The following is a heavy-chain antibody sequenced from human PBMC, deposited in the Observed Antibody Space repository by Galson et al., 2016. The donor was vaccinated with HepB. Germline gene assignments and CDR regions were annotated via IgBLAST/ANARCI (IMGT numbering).Heavy chain of an antibody. CDR1: GGSISHYY. CDR3: ARGLYCSRTTCYTAPFEY. D-gene: IGHD2-2*02. V-gene: IGHV4-59*01. Sequence: ETLSLTCSVSGGSISHYYWSWIRQPPGKGLEWIGYIYYSGSTTYNPSPKSRVSMSVDTSKNQFSLRLNSVTAADTAVYYCARGLYCSRTTCYTAPFEYWGQGAPVTVSS. CDR2: IYYSGST. J-gene: IGHJ4*02.